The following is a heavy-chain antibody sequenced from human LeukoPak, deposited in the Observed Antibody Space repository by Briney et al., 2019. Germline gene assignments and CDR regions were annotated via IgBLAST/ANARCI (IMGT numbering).Heavy chain of an antibody. CDR1: GYSFTSYW. CDR3: ASPSSTSYYYYGMDV. CDR2: IYPGDSDT. D-gene: IGHD2-2*01. Sequence: GESLKISCKGSGYSFTSYWIGWVRQMPGKGLEWMGIIYPGDSDTRYSPSFQGHVTISADKSISTAYLQWSSLKASDTAMYYCASPSSTSYYYYGMDVWGQGTTVTVSS. V-gene: IGHV5-51*01. J-gene: IGHJ6*02.